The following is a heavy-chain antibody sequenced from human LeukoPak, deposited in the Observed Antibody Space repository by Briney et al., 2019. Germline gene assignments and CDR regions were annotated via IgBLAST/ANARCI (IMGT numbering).Heavy chain of an antibody. V-gene: IGHV1-18*01. CDR3: ARGTNYYDSSGYYVLDAFDI. D-gene: IGHD3-22*01. CDR2: ISAYNGNT. CDR1: GYTFTSYG. Sequence: ASVKVSCKASGYTFTSYGISWVRQAPGQGLEWMGWISAYNGNTNYAQKLQGRVTMTTDTSTSTAYMELRSLRSDDTAVYYCARGTNYYDSSGYYVLDAFDIWGQGTMVTVSS. J-gene: IGHJ3*02.